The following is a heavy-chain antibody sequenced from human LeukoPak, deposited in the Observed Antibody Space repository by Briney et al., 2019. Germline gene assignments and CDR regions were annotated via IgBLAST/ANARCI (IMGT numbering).Heavy chain of an antibody. V-gene: IGHV3-23*01. CDR2: ISGSGGST. CDR1: GFTFSSYA. D-gene: IGHD2-2*01. CDR3: ATHIVVVPAAPNNWFDP. Sequence: GGSLRLSCAASGFTFSSYAMSWVRQAPGKGLEWVSAISGSGGSTYYADSVKGRFTISRDNSKNTLYLQMNSLRAEDTAVYYCATHIVVVPAAPNNWFDPWGQGTLVTVSS. J-gene: IGHJ5*02.